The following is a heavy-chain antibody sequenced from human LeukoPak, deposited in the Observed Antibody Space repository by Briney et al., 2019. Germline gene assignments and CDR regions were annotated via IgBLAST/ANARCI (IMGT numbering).Heavy chain of an antibody. CDR2: IWYDGSNK. CDR3: AKGLSIPSYFDY. D-gene: IGHD2/OR15-2a*01. CDR1: GFTFSSYG. Sequence: GGSLRLSCAASGFTFSSYGMHWVRQAPGKGLEWVAVIWYDGSNKYYADSVKGRFTISRDNSKNTLYLQMNSLRAEDTAVYYCAKGLSIPSYFDYWGQGTLVTVFS. J-gene: IGHJ4*02. V-gene: IGHV3-33*06.